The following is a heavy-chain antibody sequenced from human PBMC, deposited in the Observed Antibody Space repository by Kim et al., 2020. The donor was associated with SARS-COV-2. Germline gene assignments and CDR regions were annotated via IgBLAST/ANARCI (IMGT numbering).Heavy chain of an antibody. Sequence: ASVKVSCKASGYTFSSYDMNWVRQASGQGLEWMGWMNPNSGDTGYAKKFQGRVTMTRDTSTSTAYMELSSLRSEDTAVYYCARPGGHEYYFQYGMDVWG. CDR1: GYTFSSYD. V-gene: IGHV1-8*01. CDR2: MNPNSGDT. CDR3: ARPGGHEYYFQYGMDV. D-gene: IGHD3-10*01. J-gene: IGHJ6*02.